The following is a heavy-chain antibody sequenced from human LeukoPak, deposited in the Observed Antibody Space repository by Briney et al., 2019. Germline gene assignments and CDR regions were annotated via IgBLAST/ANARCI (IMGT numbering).Heavy chain of an antibody. CDR2: MFHSGST. Sequence: PSETLSLTCTVSGYSMSSGYYWGWIRQPPGKGLEWIGSMFHSGSTYYNPSLTSRVTMSVDTSKNQFSLKLNSVTAADTAAYYCARGKDGEYCTNGVCGFDYWGQGTLVTVSS. V-gene: IGHV4-38-2*02. D-gene: IGHD2-8*01. J-gene: IGHJ4*02. CDR1: GYSMSSGYY. CDR3: ARGKDGEYCTNGVCGFDY.